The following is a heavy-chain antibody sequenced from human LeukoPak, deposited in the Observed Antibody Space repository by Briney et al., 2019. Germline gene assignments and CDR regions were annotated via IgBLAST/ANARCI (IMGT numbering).Heavy chain of an antibody. V-gene: IGHV3-11*01. Sequence: GGSLRLSCAASGFTFSDYYMSWIRQAPGKGLEWVSYISSSGSTIYYADSVKGRFTISRGNAKNSLYLQMNSLRAEDTAVYYCATLSIVATIDDAFDIWGQGTMVTVSS. CDR2: ISSSGSTI. J-gene: IGHJ3*02. D-gene: IGHD5-12*01. CDR3: ATLSIVATIDDAFDI. CDR1: GFTFSDYY.